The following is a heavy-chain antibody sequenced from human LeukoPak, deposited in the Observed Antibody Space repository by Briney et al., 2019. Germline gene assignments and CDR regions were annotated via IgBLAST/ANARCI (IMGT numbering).Heavy chain of an antibody. CDR1: GFTFSDYY. CDR3: ASNVVVTPRYYFDY. V-gene: IGHV3-11*01. J-gene: IGHJ4*02. CDR2: ISSSGSTI. D-gene: IGHD4-23*01. Sequence: GGSLRLSCAASGFTFSDYYMSWIRQAPGKGLEWVSYISSSGSTIYYADSVKGRFTISRDNAKNSLYLQMNSLRAEDTAVYYCASNVVVTPRYYFDYWGQGTLVTVSS.